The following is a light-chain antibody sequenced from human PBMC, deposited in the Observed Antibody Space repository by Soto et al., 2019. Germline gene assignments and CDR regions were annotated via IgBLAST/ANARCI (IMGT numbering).Light chain of an antibody. Sequence: EMVLTQSPGTLSLSPGERATLHCRASQIGNTNYLAWYQQRPGQPPRLLIYSVFTRANGTPDRFSGSGSGTDFTLTISRLAPEDSALYYCQHYGHTRWTFAPGTRVEIK. J-gene: IGKJ1*01. CDR1: QIGNTNY. CDR2: SVF. CDR3: QHYGHTRWT. V-gene: IGKV3-20*01.